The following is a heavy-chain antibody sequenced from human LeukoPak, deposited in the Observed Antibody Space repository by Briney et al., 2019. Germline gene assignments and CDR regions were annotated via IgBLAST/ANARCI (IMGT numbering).Heavy chain of an antibody. D-gene: IGHD3-10*01. J-gene: IGHJ4*02. Sequence: PSETLSLTCTVSGDSISNNGYYWSWIRQHPGKGLEWIGYIYYSGSTYYNPSLKSRVTISVDTSENQFSLKLSSVTAADTAVYYCARLYGSGSNYFDYWGQGTLVTVSS. V-gene: IGHV4-31*03. CDR2: IYYSGST. CDR1: GDSISNNGYY. CDR3: ARLYGSGSNYFDY.